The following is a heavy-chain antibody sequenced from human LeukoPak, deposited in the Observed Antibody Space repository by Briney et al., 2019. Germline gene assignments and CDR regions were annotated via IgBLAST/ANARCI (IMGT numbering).Heavy chain of an antibody. J-gene: IGHJ4*02. CDR1: GGSITSTDW. CDR2: VYHTGST. V-gene: IGHV4-4*02. D-gene: IGHD5-12*01. Sequence: PSGTLSLTCAVTGGSITSTDWWSWVRQPPGKGLEWIGEVYHTGSTNYNPSLKSRVIMSVDKSKNQFSLEVRSVTAADTAVYYCASGYGYFDFWGQGTLVAVSS. CDR3: ASGYGYFDF.